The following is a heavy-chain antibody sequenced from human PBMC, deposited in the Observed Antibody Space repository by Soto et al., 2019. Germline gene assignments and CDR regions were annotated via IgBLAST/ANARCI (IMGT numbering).Heavy chain of an antibody. Sequence: VASVKVSCKASGYTFTSYGISWVRQAPGQGLEWMGWISAYNGNTNYAQKLQGRVTMTTDTSTSTAYMELRSLRSDDTAVYYCARYCSSTSCYTADYWGQGTLVTVSS. D-gene: IGHD2-2*02. J-gene: IGHJ4*02. CDR3: ARYCSSTSCYTADY. CDR2: ISAYNGNT. V-gene: IGHV1-18*04. CDR1: GYTFTSYG.